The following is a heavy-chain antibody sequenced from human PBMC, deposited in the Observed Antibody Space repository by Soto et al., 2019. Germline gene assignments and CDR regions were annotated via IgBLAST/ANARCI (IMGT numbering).Heavy chain of an antibody. Sequence: GGSRRRSCTASGFTFGDYAMSWFRQAPGKGLEWVGFIRSKAYGGTTEYAASVKGRFTISRDDSKSIAYLQMNSLKTEDTAVYYCTRFSSTAYHYDSSGYFDYWGRGTLVTVPS. CDR2: IRSKAYGGTT. D-gene: IGHD3-22*01. V-gene: IGHV3-49*03. J-gene: IGHJ4*02. CDR3: TRFSSTAYHYDSSGYFDY. CDR1: GFTFGDYA.